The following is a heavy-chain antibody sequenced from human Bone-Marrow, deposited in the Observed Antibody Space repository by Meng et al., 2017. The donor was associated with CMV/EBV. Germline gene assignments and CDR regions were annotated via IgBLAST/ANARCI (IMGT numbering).Heavy chain of an antibody. Sequence: MHWVRQAPGQGLEWMGWINPNSGGTNYAQKFQGRVTMTRDTSISTAYMELSRLRSDDTAVYYCARENGNARPYYDFWSGYYTVNWFDPWGQGTLDTVSS. CDR2: INPNSGGT. V-gene: IGHV1-2*02. D-gene: IGHD3-3*01. CDR3: ARENGNARPYYDFWSGYYTVNWFDP. J-gene: IGHJ5*02.